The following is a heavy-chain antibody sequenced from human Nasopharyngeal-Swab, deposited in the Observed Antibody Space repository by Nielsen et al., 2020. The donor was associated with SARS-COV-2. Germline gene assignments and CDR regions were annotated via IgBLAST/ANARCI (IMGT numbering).Heavy chain of an antibody. Sequence: GGSLRLSCAASGFTLSGYSMSWVRQAPGKGLEWVANIKQDGSEKYYVDSVEGRFTISRDSAKNSLFLQMNSLRAEDTAVYYCARDSSGWYPDLDYWGQGTLVTVSS. J-gene: IGHJ4*02. V-gene: IGHV3-7*01. CDR2: IKQDGSEK. CDR3: ARDSSGWYPDLDY. D-gene: IGHD6-19*01. CDR1: GFTLSGYS.